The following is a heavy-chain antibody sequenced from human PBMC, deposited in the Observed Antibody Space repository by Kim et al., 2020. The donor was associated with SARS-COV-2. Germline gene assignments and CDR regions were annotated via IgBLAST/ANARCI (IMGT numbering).Heavy chain of an antibody. CDR3: ARGGLWFRELFNFDY. V-gene: IGHV4-31*02. D-gene: IGHD3-10*01. Sequence: PALKSRVTISVDTSKNQFSLKLSSVTAADTAVNYCARGGLWFRELFNFDYWGQGTLVTVSS. J-gene: IGHJ4*02.